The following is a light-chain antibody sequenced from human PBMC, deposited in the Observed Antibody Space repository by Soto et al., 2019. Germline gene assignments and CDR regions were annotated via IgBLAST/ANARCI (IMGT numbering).Light chain of an antibody. CDR3: SSYTSCSPYV. V-gene: IGLV2-14*03. Sequence: ALTQPASVSGSPGQSITISCTGTSSDVGGYNYVSWYQQHPGKAPKHMIYDVSNRPSGVSNRFSGSKSGNTASLTASGLQVGDEGDCYCSSYTSCSPYVIGTGTTVTVL. CDR2: DVS. CDR1: SSDVGGYNY. J-gene: IGLJ1*01.